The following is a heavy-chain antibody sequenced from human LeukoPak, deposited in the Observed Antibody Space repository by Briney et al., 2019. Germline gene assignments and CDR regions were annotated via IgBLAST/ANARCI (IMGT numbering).Heavy chain of an antibody. J-gene: IGHJ3*01. CDR1: GFTFSGYG. D-gene: IGHD3-9*01. CDR2: ISYDGSEE. V-gene: IGHV3-30*18. CDR3: AKDLRAIYDVLTGYLDAFDL. Sequence: GGSLRLSCAASGFTFSGYGMHWVRQAPGKGLEWVAAISYDGSEEYYADSVKGRFTISRDSSKNTLYLQMNSLRAEDTAVYYCAKDLRAIYDVLTGYLDAFDLWGQGTMVTVSS.